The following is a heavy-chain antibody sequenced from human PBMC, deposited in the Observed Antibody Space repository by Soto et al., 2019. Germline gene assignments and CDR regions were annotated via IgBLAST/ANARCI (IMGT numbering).Heavy chain of an antibody. J-gene: IGHJ5*02. CDR3: ARGTPVWFDP. D-gene: IGHD2-15*01. CDR2: INAGNGNT. Sequence: ASVKVSCKASGYTFSDYAIHWVRQAPGQRPEWMGWINAGNGNTKYSQKFQGRVTITRDTSASTAYMELSSLRSEDAAVYYCARGTPVWFDPWGQGTLVTVSS. CDR1: GYTFSDYA. V-gene: IGHV1-3*01.